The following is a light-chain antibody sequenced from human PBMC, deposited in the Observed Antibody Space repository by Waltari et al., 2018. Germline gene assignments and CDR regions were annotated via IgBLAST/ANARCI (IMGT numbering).Light chain of an antibody. Sequence: DIVMTQSTDSMAASLGQRATINCKSSQNVLYSSNNKNYLAWYQQKPGQSPNLLIYWASTRESGVPDRFSGSGSGTDFTLTISSLQAEDVAVYYCQQYYSTPYTFGQGTKLEIK. CDR2: WAS. V-gene: IGKV4-1*01. J-gene: IGKJ2*01. CDR3: QQYYSTPYT. CDR1: QNVLYSSNNKNY.